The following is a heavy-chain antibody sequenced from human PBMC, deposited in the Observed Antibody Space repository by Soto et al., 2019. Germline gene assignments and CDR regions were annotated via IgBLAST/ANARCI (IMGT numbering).Heavy chain of an antibody. CDR3: ATTLSSTWPYYFDY. CDR1: GFIFSSYG. V-gene: IGHV3-33*01. Sequence: GWYLRVSCAASGFIFSSYGMHWVRQAPGKGLEWVAVIWYDGSNKYYADSVKGRFTISRDNSKNTLYLQMNSLRAEDTAVYYCATTLSSTWPYYFDYWAQGT. J-gene: IGHJ4*02. CDR2: IWYDGSNK. D-gene: IGHD6-13*01.